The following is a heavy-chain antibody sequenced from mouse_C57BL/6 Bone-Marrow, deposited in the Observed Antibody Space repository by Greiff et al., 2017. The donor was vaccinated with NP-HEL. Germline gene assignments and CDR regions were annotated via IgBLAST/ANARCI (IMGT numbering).Heavy chain of an antibody. J-gene: IGHJ2*01. CDR1: GYTFTSYG. CDR2: IYPRSGNT. D-gene: IGHD3-2*02. Sequence: QVQLQQSGAELARPGASVKLSCKASGYTFTSYGISWVKQRTGQGLEWIGEIYPRSGNTYYNEKFKGKATLTADKSSSTAYMELRSLTSEDSAVYFCEREAEGLYCFDYWGRGTTLTVSS. V-gene: IGHV1-81*01. CDR3: EREAEGLYCFDY.